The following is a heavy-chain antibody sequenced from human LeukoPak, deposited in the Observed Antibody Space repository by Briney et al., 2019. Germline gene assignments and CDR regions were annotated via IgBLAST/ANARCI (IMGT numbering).Heavy chain of an antibody. J-gene: IGHJ3*02. CDR1: GGSFSGYY. V-gene: IGHV4-34*01. D-gene: IGHD3-22*01. CDR3: ARKAYYYDSSGYAFDI. CDR2: INHSGST. Sequence: KPSETLSLTCAVYGGSFSGYYWSWIRQPPGKGLEWIGEINHSGSTNYNPSLKSRVTISVDTSKNQFSLKLSSVTAADTAVYYFARKAYYYDSSGYAFDIWGQGTMVTVSS.